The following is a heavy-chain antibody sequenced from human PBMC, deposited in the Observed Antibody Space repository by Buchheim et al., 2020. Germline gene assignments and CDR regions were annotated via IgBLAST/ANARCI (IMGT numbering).Heavy chain of an antibody. Sequence: EVQLVESGGGLVQPGGSLRLSCVASGFTFKTEXMGWARQAPGKGLEWVANINVDGSGKYYVDSVKGRFTXSRDNAKNSLYVQMRSLRAEDTAIYYCARHGNNNFDAWGRGTL. V-gene: IGHV3-7*03. J-gene: IGHJ4*02. D-gene: IGHD4-23*01. CDR3: ARHGNNNFDA. CDR1: GFTFKTEX. CDR2: INVDGSGK.